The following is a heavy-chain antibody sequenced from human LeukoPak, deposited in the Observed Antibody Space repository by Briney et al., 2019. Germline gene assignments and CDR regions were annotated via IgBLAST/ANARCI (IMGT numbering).Heavy chain of an antibody. CDR1: GYTFTSYD. J-gene: IGHJ4*02. CDR3: ARGLVDTIFGVVIKRYFDY. V-gene: IGHV1-18*01. CDR2: ISAYNGNT. D-gene: IGHD3-3*01. Sequence: GASGKVSCKASGYTFTSYDIIWVRQAPAQRLEWMGWISAYNGNTKYAQKVQGRVTMPTDTSTSTAFMELRSLRSDDTAVYSCARGLVDTIFGVVIKRYFDYWGQGTLVTVSS.